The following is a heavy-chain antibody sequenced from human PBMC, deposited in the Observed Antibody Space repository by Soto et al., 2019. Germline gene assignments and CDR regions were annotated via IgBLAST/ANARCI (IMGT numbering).Heavy chain of an antibody. CDR1: VYTFTDYA. CDR2: IAAGNGNT. V-gene: IGHV1-3*01. Sequence: QVHLLQSGAEVQKPGASVKLSCKTSVYTFTDYAIHWVRQAPGQGLEWLGWIAAGNGNTKFSENFQGRVSITRDTSATTANMELTSLRSEDTAVYYCARESRRMRTPDFWGQGTLVTVSS. J-gene: IGHJ4*02. D-gene: IGHD2-15*01. CDR3: ARESRRMRTPDF.